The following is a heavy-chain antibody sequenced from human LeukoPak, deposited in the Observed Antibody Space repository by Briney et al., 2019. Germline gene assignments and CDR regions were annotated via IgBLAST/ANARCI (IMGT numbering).Heavy chain of an antibody. CDR3: ARESTSSRFRSDY. CDR1: GGSISSGGYS. D-gene: IGHD2-2*01. CDR2: IYYSGST. V-gene: IGHV4-30-4*07. J-gene: IGHJ4*02. Sequence: SETLSLTCAVSGGSISSGGYSWSWIRQPPGKGLEWIGYIYYSGSTYYNPSLKSRVTISVDTSKNQFSLKLSSVTAADTAVYYCARESTSSRFRSDYWGQGTLVTVSS.